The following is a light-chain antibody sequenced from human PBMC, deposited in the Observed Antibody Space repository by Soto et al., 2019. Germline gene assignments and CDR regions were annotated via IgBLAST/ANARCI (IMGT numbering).Light chain of an antibody. J-gene: IGLJ1*01. CDR3: SSFAGSSDFV. V-gene: IGLV2-8*01. Sequence: QSVLTQPPSASGSPGQSVTISCTGTSRDVGAYNYVSWYQQHPGKAPKLMIYDVTKRPSGVPDRFSGSKSGNTASLTVSGLQAEDEADYYCSSFAGSSDFVFGTGTQLTVL. CDR1: SRDVGAYNY. CDR2: DVT.